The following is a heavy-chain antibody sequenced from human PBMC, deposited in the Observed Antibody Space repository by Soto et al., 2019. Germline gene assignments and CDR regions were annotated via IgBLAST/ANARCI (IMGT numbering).Heavy chain of an antibody. CDR1: GVTFSSYA. V-gene: IGHV1-69*06. CDR2: IIPIFGTA. CDR3: ARDRHYDFWSGYRHYGIYV. D-gene: IGHD3-3*01. Sequence: SVKVSCKSSGVTFSSYAISWVRQAPGQGLEWMGGIIPIFGTANYAQKFQGRVTITADKSTSTAYMELSSLRSEDTAVYYCARDRHYDFWSGYRHYGIYVWGKGTTVTDSS. J-gene: IGHJ6*04.